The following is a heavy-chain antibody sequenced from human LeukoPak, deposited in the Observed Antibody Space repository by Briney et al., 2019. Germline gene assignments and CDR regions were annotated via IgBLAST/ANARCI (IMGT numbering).Heavy chain of an antibody. CDR3: ARAQPGYCSGGSYYFWGYYYYYMDV. V-gene: IGHV4-38-2*02. CDR2: IYHSGST. CDR1: GYSISSGYY. Sequence: SETLSLTCTVSGYSISSGYYWGWIRQPPGKGLEWIGSIYHSGSTYYNPSLKSRVTISVDTSKNQFSLKLSSVTAADTAVYYCARAQPGYCSGGSYYFWGYYYYYMDVWGKGTTVTVSS. J-gene: IGHJ6*03. D-gene: IGHD2-15*01.